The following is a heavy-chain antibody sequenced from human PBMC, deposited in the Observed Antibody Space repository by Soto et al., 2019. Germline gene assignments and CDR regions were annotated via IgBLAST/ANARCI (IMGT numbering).Heavy chain of an antibody. CDR2: INAGNGNT. V-gene: IGHV1-3*01. CDR1: GYTFTSYA. D-gene: IGHD3-10*01. Sequence: GASVKVSCKASGYTFTSYAMHWVRPAPGQRLEWMGWINAGNGNTKYSQKFQGRVTITRDTSASTAYMELSSLRSEDTAVYYCARASKGVLWFGEFDYWGQGTLVTVSS. J-gene: IGHJ4*02. CDR3: ARASKGVLWFGEFDY.